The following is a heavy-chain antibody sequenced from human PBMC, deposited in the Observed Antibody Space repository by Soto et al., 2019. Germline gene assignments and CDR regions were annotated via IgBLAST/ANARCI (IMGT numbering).Heavy chain of an antibody. D-gene: IGHD4-17*01. CDR2: ISYDGSNK. V-gene: IGHV3-30*03. CDR1: GFTFSSYG. J-gene: IGHJ4*02. Sequence: GGSLRLSCGASGFTFSSYGMHWVRQAPGKGLEWVAVISYDGSNKYYADSVKGRFTNSRDNSKNTLYLQMNSLKTEDTAVYYCTTENLRWLNYWGQGTLVTVSS. CDR3: TTENLRWLNY.